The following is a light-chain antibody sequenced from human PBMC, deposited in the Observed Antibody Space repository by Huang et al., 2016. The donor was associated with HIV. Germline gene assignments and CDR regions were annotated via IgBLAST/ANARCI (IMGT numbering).Light chain of an antibody. CDR2: ATS. CDR3: QQYQSIPWT. Sequence: DIQMTQSPSSLSASVGDRVTITVRASQGIGNSLAWYQQKHVKPPRLLLYATSRLESGVPSRFSGRGSGTHYTLTITTLQPEDIAIYYCQQYQSIPWTFGQGTKVEIK. CDR1: QGIGNS. J-gene: IGKJ1*01. V-gene: IGKV1-NL1*01.